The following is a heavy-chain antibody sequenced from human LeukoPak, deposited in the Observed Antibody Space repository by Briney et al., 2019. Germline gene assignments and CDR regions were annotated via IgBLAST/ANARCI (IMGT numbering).Heavy chain of an antibody. CDR3: ARRRGYYLDY. Sequence: GASLNISWKGSGYSFTTYWICWVRQMPGKGLEWMGIIYPSDSDTTYSPSFQGQVTISADKSITTAYLQWSSLKASDTAMYFCARRRGYYLDYWGQGTLVTGSS. D-gene: IGHD3-22*01. J-gene: IGHJ4*02. CDR2: IYPSDSDT. CDR1: GYSFTTYW. V-gene: IGHV5-51*01.